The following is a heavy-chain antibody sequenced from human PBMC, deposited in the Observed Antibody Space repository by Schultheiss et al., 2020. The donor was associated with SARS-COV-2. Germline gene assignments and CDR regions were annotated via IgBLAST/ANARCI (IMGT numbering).Heavy chain of an antibody. V-gene: IGHV3-7*03. CDR3: ARPGGNSKRGAFDI. Sequence: GESLKISCAASGFTFSSYWMSWVRQAPGKGLEWVANIKQDGSEKYYVDSVKGRFTISRDNAKNSLYLQMNSLRAEDTAVYYCARPGGNSKRGAFDIWGQGTMVTVSS. J-gene: IGHJ3*02. D-gene: IGHD4-23*01. CDR1: GFTFSSYW. CDR2: IKQDGSEK.